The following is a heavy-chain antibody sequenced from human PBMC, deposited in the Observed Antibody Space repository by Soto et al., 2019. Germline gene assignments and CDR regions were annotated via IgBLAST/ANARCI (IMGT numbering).Heavy chain of an antibody. Sequence: GXAVKVSCPASGYPFTSYGIIWVRQSPGQGLEWMGWISAYNGNTNYAQKLQGRVTMTTDTSTSTAYMELRSLRSDDTAVYYCARKIVVVPPAIGNYYYYGMDVWGQGTTVTV. J-gene: IGHJ6*02. D-gene: IGHD2-2*02. CDR3: ARKIVVVPPAIGNYYYYGMDV. CDR1: GYPFTSYG. CDR2: ISAYNGNT. V-gene: IGHV1-18*01.